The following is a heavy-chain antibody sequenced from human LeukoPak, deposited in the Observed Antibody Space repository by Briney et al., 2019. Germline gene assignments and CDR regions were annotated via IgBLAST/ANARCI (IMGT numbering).Heavy chain of an antibody. V-gene: IGHV4-38-2*02. CDR2: IYHSGST. CDR3: ARDGPIGYCSSTSCYGLFDP. Sequence: SEALYLTCAVSGYSISSGYYWGWIRQPPGKGLEWIGSIYHSGSTYYNPSLKGRVTISVDTSKNQFSLKLSSVTAADTAVYYCARDGPIGYCSSTSCYGLFDPWGQGTLVTVSS. J-gene: IGHJ5*02. D-gene: IGHD2-2*01. CDR1: GYSISSGYY.